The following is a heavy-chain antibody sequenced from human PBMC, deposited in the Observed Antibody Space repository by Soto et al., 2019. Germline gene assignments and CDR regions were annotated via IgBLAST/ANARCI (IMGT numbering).Heavy chain of an antibody. CDR1: GGSISSGGYY. J-gene: IGHJ4*02. Sequence: QVQMQDSGPGLVKPSQALSLTCTVSGGSISSGGYYWSWIRQHPGKGLEWIGYIYYSGSTYYNPSLKSRVTISVDTSKNQFSLKLSSVTAADTAVYYCARGGIAAAAPPDYWGQATLVTVSS. D-gene: IGHD6-13*01. V-gene: IGHV4-31*03. CDR3: ARGGIAAAAPPDY. CDR2: IYYSGST.